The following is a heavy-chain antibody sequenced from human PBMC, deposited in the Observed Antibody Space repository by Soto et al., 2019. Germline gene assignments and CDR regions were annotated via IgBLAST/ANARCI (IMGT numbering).Heavy chain of an antibody. V-gene: IGHV4-30-4*01. CDR1: SGTISSGDYY. D-gene: IGHD3-16*01. CDR2: IYYSGST. Sequence: KPSETIALTFTVASGTISSGDYYWSWIRQPPGKGLEWIGYIYYSGSTYYNPSLKSRVTISVDTSKNQFSLKLSSVTAADTAVYYCARAICVAPRGRNCYGMDVWGQGTTVPVSS. J-gene: IGHJ6*02. CDR3: ARAICVAPRGRNCYGMDV.